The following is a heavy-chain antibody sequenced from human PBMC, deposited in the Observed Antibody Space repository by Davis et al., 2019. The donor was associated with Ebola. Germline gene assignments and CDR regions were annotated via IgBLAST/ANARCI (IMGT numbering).Heavy chain of an antibody. J-gene: IGHJ3*02. V-gene: IGHV4-59*01. Sequence: PSETLSLTCTVSGASFSTNYWSWIRQPPGKGLEWIGQIYYTGSTKYNPSLKSRATILVDTSKNQFSLKLSSVIAADTAVYYCARDTKKGDSPGTRHAFDIWGQGTMVTVSS. CDR1: GASFSTNY. D-gene: IGHD2-8*01. CDR2: IYYTGST. CDR3: ARDTKKGDSPGTRHAFDI.